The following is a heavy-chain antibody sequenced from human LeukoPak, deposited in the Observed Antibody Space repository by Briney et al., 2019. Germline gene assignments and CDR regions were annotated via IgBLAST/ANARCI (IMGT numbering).Heavy chain of an antibody. V-gene: IGHV4-34*01. J-gene: IGHJ4*02. D-gene: IGHD1-7*01. Sequence: TSETLSLTCAVYGGSFSGYYWSWIRQPPGKGLEWIGHIYYSGSTFYNPSLKSRVTISVDTSKNQFSLKLRSVTAADTAMFYCARLYGNFQNYYDYWGQGTLVAVSS. CDR3: ARLYGNFQNYYDY. CDR1: GGSFSGYY. CDR2: IYYSGST.